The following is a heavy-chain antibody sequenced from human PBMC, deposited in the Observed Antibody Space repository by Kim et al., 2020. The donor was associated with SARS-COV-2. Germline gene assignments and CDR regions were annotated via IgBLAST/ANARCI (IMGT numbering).Heavy chain of an antibody. CDR3: AKGAYYYDSSGYEN. V-gene: IGHV3-23*01. D-gene: IGHD3-22*01. Sequence: ADSVKGRFTISRDNSKNTLYLQMNSLRAEDTAVYYCAKGAYYYDSSGYENWGQGTLVTVSS. J-gene: IGHJ4*02.